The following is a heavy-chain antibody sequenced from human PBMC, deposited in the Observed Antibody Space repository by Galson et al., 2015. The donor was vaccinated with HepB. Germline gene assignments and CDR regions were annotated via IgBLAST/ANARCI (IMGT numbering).Heavy chain of an antibody. D-gene: IGHD1-26*01. CDR1: GYTFTGYY. CDR3: ARLVGASYVRYFQQ. V-gene: IGHV1-2*02. Sequence: SVKVSCKASGYTFTGYYIHWVRQAPGQGLEWMGWVNPNSGGTNYAQQFQGRVTMTRDASITTAYMELRRLRSDDTAVYYCARLVGASYVRYFQQWGQGTLVTVSS. J-gene: IGHJ1*01. CDR2: VNPNSGGT.